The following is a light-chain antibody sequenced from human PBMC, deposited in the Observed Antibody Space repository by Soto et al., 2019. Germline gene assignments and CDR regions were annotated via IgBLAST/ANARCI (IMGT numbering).Light chain of an antibody. CDR2: NVN. V-gene: IGLV1-44*01. CDR1: ISNIGSNA. Sequence: QSVLTQPPSASGTPGQRVTISCSGSISNIGSNAVIWYQQLPGAAPNLLVYNVNQRPSGVPARFSGSKSGASASLAISGLQSDDEADDYCAAWDDSMSAVVFGGGTKVTVL. CDR3: AAWDDSMSAVV. J-gene: IGLJ2*01.